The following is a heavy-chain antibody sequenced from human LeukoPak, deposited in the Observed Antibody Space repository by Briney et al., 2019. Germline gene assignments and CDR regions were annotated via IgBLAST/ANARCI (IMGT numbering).Heavy chain of an antibody. D-gene: IGHD6-13*01. J-gene: IGHJ6*03. CDR1: GGTFSSYA. Sequence: SVKVSCKASGGTFSSYAISWVRQAPGQGLEWMGGIIPIFGTANYAQKFQGRVTITADKSTSTAYMELSSLRSEDTAVYYCATNGGIAAAGTRYYYYMDVWGKGTTVTVSS. CDR3: ATNGGIAAAGTRYYYYMDV. V-gene: IGHV1-69*06. CDR2: IIPIFGTA.